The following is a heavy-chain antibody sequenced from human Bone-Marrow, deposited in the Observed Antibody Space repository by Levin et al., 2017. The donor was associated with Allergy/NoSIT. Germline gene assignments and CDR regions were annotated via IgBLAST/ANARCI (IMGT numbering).Heavy chain of an antibody. CDR1: GGSISSGDWY. D-gene: IGHD1-14*01. Sequence: SQTLSLTCTVSGGSISSGDWYWTWIRQHPGTGLEWMGYINHSGSTYYNPSLRGRVAFSVDTSKNQFSLTLTSVTAADTAVYYCAREAPYSADRILDPWGQGTLVTVSS. J-gene: IGHJ5*02. V-gene: IGHV4-31*03. CDR2: INHSGST. CDR3: AREAPYSADRILDP.